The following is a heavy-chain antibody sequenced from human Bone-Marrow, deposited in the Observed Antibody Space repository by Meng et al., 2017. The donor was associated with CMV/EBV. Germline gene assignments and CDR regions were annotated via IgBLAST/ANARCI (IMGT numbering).Heavy chain of an antibody. Sequence: GSLRLSCAVYGGSFSGYYWSWIRQPPGKGLEWIGEINHSGSTNYNPSLKSRVTISVDTSKNQFSLKLSSVTAADTAVYYCARETSSGYTNWFDPWGQGTLVTVSS. J-gene: IGHJ5*02. V-gene: IGHV4-34*01. CDR3: ARETSSGYTNWFDP. D-gene: IGHD3-22*01. CDR1: GGSFSGYY. CDR2: INHSGST.